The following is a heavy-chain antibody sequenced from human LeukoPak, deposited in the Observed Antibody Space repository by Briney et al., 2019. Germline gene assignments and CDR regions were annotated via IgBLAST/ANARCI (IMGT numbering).Heavy chain of an antibody. V-gene: IGHV1-8*01. CDR1: GYTFTSYD. CDR3: ASTKRGYRVDV. D-gene: IGHD3-22*01. CDR2: MNPNSGNT. J-gene: IGHJ6*02. Sequence: ASVKVSCKASGYTFTSYDINWVRQAPGQGLEWMGWMNPNSGNTGYAQKLQGRVTMTTDTSTSTAYMELRSLRSDGTAVYYCASTKRGYRVDVWGQGTTVTVSS.